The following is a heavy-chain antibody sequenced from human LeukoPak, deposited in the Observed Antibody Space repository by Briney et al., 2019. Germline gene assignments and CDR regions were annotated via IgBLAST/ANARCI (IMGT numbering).Heavy chain of an antibody. CDR2: INPSGGST. CDR1: GYTFTSYY. D-gene: IGHD3-22*01. Sequence: ASVKVSCKASGYTFTSYYIHWVRQAPGQGPEWVGIINPSGGSTTYAQKFQGRVTVTRDTSTSTVYMELSSLISEDTAVYYCTREDDYDSSGSYRRSQLDYWGQGTLVTVSS. V-gene: IGHV1-46*01. J-gene: IGHJ4*02. CDR3: TREDDYDSSGSYRRSQLDY.